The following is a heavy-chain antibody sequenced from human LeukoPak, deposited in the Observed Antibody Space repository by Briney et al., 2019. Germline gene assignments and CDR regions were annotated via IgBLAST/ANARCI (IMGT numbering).Heavy chain of an antibody. CDR1: AGTFSDYA. Sequence: SVKVSCKASAGTFSDYALNWVRQAPGQGLEWMGVFIPILGTANSTQKFQGRVTITADISTNTVYMELSSLRSEDTAVYFCAGIPVFGVVLHQEPVWGKGTTVTVSS. J-gene: IGHJ6*04. V-gene: IGHV1-69*10. CDR3: AGIPVFGVVLHQEPV. CDR2: FIPILGTA. D-gene: IGHD3-3*01.